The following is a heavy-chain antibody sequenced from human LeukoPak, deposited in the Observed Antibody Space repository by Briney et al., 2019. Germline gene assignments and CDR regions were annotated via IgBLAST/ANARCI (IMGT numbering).Heavy chain of an antibody. J-gene: IGHJ4*02. CDR2: ISSSSNYI. Sequence: GGSLRLSCAASGFTFSSYSINWVRQAPGKGLEWVSSISSSSNYIYYADSVKGRFTISRDNAKNSLYLQMNSLRAEDTAVYYCARGYYLDYWGQGTLVTVSS. V-gene: IGHV3-21*01. CDR3: ARGYYLDY. CDR1: GFTFSSYS.